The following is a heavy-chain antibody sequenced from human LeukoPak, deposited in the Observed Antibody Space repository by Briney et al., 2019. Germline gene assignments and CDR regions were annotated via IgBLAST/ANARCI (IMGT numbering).Heavy chain of an antibody. CDR3: GRDRGDYDFWSHIHIPGGFDY. Sequence: ASVKVSCKASGYTFTSYGISWVRQTPGQGLEWMGWISAYNGNTNYAQKLQGRVTMTTDTSTSPAYMERRSLRSDDTAVYYCGRDRGDYDFWSHIHIPGGFDYWGQGTLVTVSS. J-gene: IGHJ4*02. V-gene: IGHV1-18*01. D-gene: IGHD3-3*01. CDR1: GYTFTSYG. CDR2: ISAYNGNT.